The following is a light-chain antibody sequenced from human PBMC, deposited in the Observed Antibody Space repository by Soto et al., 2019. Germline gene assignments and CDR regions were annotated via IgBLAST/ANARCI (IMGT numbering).Light chain of an antibody. CDR2: GAS. Sequence: EIVLTQSPGTLSLSPGERVTLSCRASQSVSSSYLAWYQQKPGQAPRLLIYGASSRATGLPDRFSGSGSGTDFTLTISRREPGDFAVEYCQQYGRSSYTFGQGTKLEIK. CDR3: QQYGRSSYT. CDR1: QSVSSSY. V-gene: IGKV3-20*01. J-gene: IGKJ2*01.